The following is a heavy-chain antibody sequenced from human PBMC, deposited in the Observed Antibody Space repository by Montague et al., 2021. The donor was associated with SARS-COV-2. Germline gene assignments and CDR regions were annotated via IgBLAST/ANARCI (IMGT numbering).Heavy chain of an antibody. CDR2: IYYSGST. CDR1: GGSISSYY. Sequence: SETLSLTCTVSGGSISSYYWSWIRQPPGRGLEWIGYIYYSGSTDXXPSLKSRATISLDTSKNQFSLKVTSVTAADTAVYYCARGGGYYNYGLDVWGPGTTVTVSS. CDR3: ARGGGYYNYGLDV. D-gene: IGHD3-22*01. J-gene: IGHJ6*02. V-gene: IGHV4-59*01.